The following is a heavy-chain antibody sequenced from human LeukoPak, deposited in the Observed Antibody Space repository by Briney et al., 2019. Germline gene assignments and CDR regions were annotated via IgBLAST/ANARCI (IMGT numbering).Heavy chain of an antibody. J-gene: IGHJ6*04. V-gene: IGHV3-48*03. D-gene: IGHD3-10*02. CDR2: ISSSGTTI. Sequence: GGSLRLSCAASGFTFSSYEMNWVRQAPGKGLEWVSYISSSGTTIYYADSLKGRFTISRDNAKNSLYLQMNSLRAEDTAVYYCAELGITMIGGVWGKGTTVTVSS. CDR3: AELGITMIGGV. CDR1: GFTFSSYE.